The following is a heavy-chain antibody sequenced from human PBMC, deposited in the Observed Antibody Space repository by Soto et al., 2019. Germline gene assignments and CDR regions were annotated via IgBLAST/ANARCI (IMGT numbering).Heavy chain of an antibody. D-gene: IGHD2-21*01. V-gene: IGHV4-31*03. CDR3: ARLRIATNNYKWFDP. J-gene: IGHJ5*02. Sequence: SETLSLICSVSGAALNSGNYYWSWIRQVPGKGLEWIGHIYVTGAVDYNPSLRDRITISQDTSERQFSLNLRLVTAADTAVYYCARLRIATNNYKWFDPWGQGTLVTVSS. CDR2: IYVTGAV. CDR1: GAALNSGNYY.